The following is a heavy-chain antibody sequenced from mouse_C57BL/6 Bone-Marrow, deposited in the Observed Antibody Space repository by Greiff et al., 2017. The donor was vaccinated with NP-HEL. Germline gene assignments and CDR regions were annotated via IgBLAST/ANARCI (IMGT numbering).Heavy chain of an antibody. V-gene: IGHV14-4*01. Sequence: EVQLQQSGAELVRPGASVKLSCTASGFTIKDDYMHWVKQRPEQGLEWIGWIDPENGDTEYASKFQGKATITADTSSNTAYLQLSSLTSEDTAVYYCTTPYAMDYWGQGTSVTVSS. J-gene: IGHJ4*01. CDR3: TTPYAMDY. CDR1: GFTIKDDY. CDR2: IDPENGDT.